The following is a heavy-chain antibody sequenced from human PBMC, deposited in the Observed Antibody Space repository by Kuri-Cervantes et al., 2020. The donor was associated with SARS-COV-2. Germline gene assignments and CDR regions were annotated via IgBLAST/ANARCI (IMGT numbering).Heavy chain of an antibody. Sequence: GESLKISCAASGFTFSSYGMHWARRAPGKVLEWVSYISTSGSTIYYADSVKGRFTISRDNAKNSLYLQMKSLRVEDTAVYYCARGPSITIVGVAYDYYIDVWGKGTTVTVSS. J-gene: IGHJ6*03. CDR1: GFTFSSYG. V-gene: IGHV3-48*04. CDR3: ARGPSITIVGVAYDYYIDV. CDR2: ISTSGSTI. D-gene: IGHD3-3*01.